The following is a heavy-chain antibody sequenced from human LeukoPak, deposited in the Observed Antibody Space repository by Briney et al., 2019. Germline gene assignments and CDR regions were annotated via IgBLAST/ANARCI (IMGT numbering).Heavy chain of an antibody. J-gene: IGHJ4*02. CDR1: GYTFTSYG. Sequence: ASVKVSCKASGYTFTSYGISWVRQAPGQGLEWMGWISAYNGNTNHAQKLQGRVTMTTDTSTSTAYMELRSLRSDDTAVYYCARDSSSFHYFDYWGQGTLVTVSS. CDR3: ARDSSSFHYFDY. CDR2: ISAYNGNT. D-gene: IGHD6-6*01. V-gene: IGHV1-18*01.